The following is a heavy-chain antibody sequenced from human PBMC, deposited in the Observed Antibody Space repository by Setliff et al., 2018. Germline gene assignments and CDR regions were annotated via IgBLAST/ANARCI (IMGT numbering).Heavy chain of an antibody. J-gene: IGHJ3*02. CDR3: ARVVTGSSSWFEGAFDI. V-gene: IGHV4-39*07. CDR1: GGSIGSGDFHWY. D-gene: IGHD6-13*01. Sequence: SETLSLTCIVSGGSIGSGDFHWYWGWVRQSPGEGLEWIGSISYRGNTFYNPSLTSRVTISLDTSKKQLSLKLSSVTAADTAVYYCARVVTGSSSWFEGAFDIWGQGTMVTVSS. CDR2: ISYRGNT.